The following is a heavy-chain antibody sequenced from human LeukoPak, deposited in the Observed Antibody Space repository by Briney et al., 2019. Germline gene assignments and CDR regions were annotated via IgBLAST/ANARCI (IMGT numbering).Heavy chain of an antibody. CDR2: ISSSSSYI. V-gene: IGHV3-21*01. J-gene: IGHJ3*02. CDR1: GFTFSSYG. CDR3: ARDGEYCDSSDYLFNAFDI. Sequence: GGSLRLSCAASGFTFSSYGMHWVRQAPGKGLEWVSSISSSSSYIYYADSVKGRFTISRDNAKNSLYLQMNSLRAEDTAVYYCARDGEYCDSSDYLFNAFDIWGQGTMVTVSS. D-gene: IGHD3-22*01.